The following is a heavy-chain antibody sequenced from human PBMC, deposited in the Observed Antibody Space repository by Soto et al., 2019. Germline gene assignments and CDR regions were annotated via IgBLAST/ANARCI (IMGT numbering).Heavy chain of an antibody. CDR1: GFTFSSYA. V-gene: IGHV3-23*01. CDR2: ISGSGGST. J-gene: IGHJ6*02. Sequence: GSLRLSCAASGFTFSSYAMSWVRQAPGKGLEWVSAISGSGGSTYYADSVKGRFTISRDNSKNTLYLQMNSLRAEDTAVYYCAKPQQLGRDYYYYYGMDVWGQGTTVTVSS. D-gene: IGHD6-13*01. CDR3: AKPQQLGRDYYYYYGMDV.